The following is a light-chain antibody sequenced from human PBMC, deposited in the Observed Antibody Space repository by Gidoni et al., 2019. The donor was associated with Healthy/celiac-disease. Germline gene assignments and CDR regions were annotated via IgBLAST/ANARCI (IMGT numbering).Light chain of an antibody. V-gene: IGLV3-1*01. Sequence: YELTQPPSVFGSPGQTASITCPGDKLGDKYACWYQQKPGQSPVLVIYQDSKRPSGIPERFSGSNSGNTATLTISGTQAMDEADYYCQAWDSSTAFYVFGTGTKVTVL. CDR3: QAWDSSTAFYV. J-gene: IGLJ1*01. CDR2: QDS. CDR1: KLGDKY.